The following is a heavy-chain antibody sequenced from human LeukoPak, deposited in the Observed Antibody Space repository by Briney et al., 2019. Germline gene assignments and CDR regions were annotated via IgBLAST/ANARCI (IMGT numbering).Heavy chain of an antibody. D-gene: IGHD3-22*01. CDR1: GFTFSAYA. Sequence: GGSLRLSCEASGFTFSAYAMTWVRQAPGKGLEWVSAISGSGGSTYYADSVKGRFTISRDNSRNTLYLQMNSLRAEDTAVYYCAKGGSFYYDTSGYLYWGQGTLVTVSS. V-gene: IGHV3-23*01. J-gene: IGHJ4*02. CDR2: ISGSGGST. CDR3: AKGGSFYYDTSGYLY.